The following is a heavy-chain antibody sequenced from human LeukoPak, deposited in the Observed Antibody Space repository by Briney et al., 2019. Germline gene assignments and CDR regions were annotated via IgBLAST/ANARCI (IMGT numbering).Heavy chain of an antibody. Sequence: PSKTLSLTCTVSGGSISSSTYYWGWIRQPPGKGLEWIGSLYYSGSTYYNPSLKSRVTISVDTSKNQFSLKLSSVTAADTAVYYCARDYRLTQIQYWGQGTLVTVSS. CDR2: LYYSGST. D-gene: IGHD1-26*01. CDR1: GGSISSSTYY. V-gene: IGHV4-39*07. J-gene: IGHJ1*01. CDR3: ARDYRLTQIQY.